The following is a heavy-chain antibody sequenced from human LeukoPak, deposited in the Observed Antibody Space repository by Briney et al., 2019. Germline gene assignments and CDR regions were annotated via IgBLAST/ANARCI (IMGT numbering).Heavy chain of an antibody. Sequence: SETLSLTCTVSGYSISSGYYWGWIRQPPGKGLEWIGNIYHSGSTYYNASLKSRVTIPIDTSKNRFSLRLSSVTAADTAVYYCARVTGYMVEDYFDYWGQGTLVTVSS. J-gene: IGHJ4*02. CDR3: ARVTGYMVEDYFDY. CDR1: GYSISSGYY. D-gene: IGHD6-13*01. V-gene: IGHV4-38-2*02. CDR2: IYHSGST.